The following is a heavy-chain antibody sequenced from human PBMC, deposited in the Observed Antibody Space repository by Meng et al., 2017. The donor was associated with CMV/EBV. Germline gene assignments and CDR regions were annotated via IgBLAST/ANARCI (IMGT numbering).Heavy chain of an antibody. Sequence: GGSLRHSCAASGFTFSSYSMNWVRQAPGKGLEWVSSISSSSSYIYYADSVKGRFTISRDNAKNSLYLQMNSLRAEDTAVYYCARDRAAPGWFDPWGQGTLVTVSS. D-gene: IGHD6-13*01. V-gene: IGHV3-21*01. J-gene: IGHJ5*02. CDR3: ARDRAAPGWFDP. CDR1: GFTFSSYS. CDR2: ISSSSSYI.